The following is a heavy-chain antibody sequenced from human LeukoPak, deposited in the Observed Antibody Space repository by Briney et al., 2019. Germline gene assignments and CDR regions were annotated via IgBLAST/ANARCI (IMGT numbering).Heavy chain of an antibody. Sequence: SETLSLTCTVSGGSISSYYWSWIRQPPGKGLEWIGYIYYSGSTNYNPSLKSRVTISVDTSKNQFSLKLSSVTAADTAVYYCARASDSSGYYRYFQHWGQGTLVTVSS. CDR1: GGSISSYY. V-gene: IGHV4-59*01. CDR2: IYYSGST. D-gene: IGHD3-22*01. CDR3: ARASDSSGYYRYFQH. J-gene: IGHJ1*01.